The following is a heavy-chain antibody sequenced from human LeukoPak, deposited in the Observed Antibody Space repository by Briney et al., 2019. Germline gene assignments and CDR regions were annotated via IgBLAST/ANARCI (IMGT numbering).Heavy chain of an antibody. CDR1: GGSFSGYY. CDR2: INHSGST. CDR3: ARGVGATTLPGYNWFDP. Sequence: SKTLSLTCAVYGGSFSGYYWSWIRQPPGKGLEWIGEINHSGSTNYNPSLKSRVTISVDTSKNQFSLKLSSVTAADTAVYYCARGVGATTLPGYNWFDPWGQGTLVTVPS. D-gene: IGHD1-26*01. V-gene: IGHV4-34*01. J-gene: IGHJ5*02.